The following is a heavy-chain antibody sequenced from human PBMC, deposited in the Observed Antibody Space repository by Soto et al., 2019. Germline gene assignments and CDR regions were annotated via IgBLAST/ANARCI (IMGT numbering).Heavy chain of an antibody. CDR2: ISGSGGST. D-gene: IGHD3-3*01. J-gene: IGHJ4*02. CDR3: VSAPSYYDFWSGYGGGYYFDY. V-gene: IGHV3-23*01. Sequence: EVQLLESGGGLVQPGGSLRLSCAASGFTFSSYAMSWVRQAPGKGLEWVSAISGSGGSTYYTDSVKGRFTISRDNSKNTLYLQMNSLRAEDTAVYYCVSAPSYYDFWSGYGGGYYFDYWGQGTLVTVSS. CDR1: GFTFSSYA.